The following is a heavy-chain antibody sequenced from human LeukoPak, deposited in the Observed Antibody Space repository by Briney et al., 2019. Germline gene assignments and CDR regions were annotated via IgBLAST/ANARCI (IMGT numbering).Heavy chain of an antibody. CDR3: ARDPEDYDFWSGYFDY. CDR2: ISYDGSNK. D-gene: IGHD3-3*01. V-gene: IGHV3-30-3*01. CDR1: GFTFSSYA. Sequence: PGGSLRLSCAASGFTFSSYAMHWVRQAPGKGLEWVAVISYDGSNKYYADSVKGRFTISRDNSKNTLYLQMNSLRAEDTAVYYCARDPEDYDFWSGYFDYWGQGTLVTVSS. J-gene: IGHJ4*02.